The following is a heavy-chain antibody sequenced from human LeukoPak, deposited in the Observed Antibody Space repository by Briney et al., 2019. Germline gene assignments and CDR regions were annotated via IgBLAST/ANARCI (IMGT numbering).Heavy chain of an antibody. J-gene: IGHJ4*02. CDR2: INPNSGGT. D-gene: IGHD1-26*01. CDR1: GYTFTGYY. V-gene: IGHV1-2*02. Sequence: GASVKVSCKASGYTFTGYYMHWVRQAPGQRLEWMGWINPNSGGTNYAQKFQGRVTMTRDTSISTAYMELSRLRSDDTAVYYCARDLRGRLYYFDYWGQGTLVTVSS. CDR3: ARDLRGRLYYFDY.